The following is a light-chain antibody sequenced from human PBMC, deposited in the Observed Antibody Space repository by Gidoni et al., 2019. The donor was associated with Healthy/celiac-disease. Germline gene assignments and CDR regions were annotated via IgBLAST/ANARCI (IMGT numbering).Light chain of an antibody. J-gene: IGKJ3*01. CDR1: QSISSY. CDR3: QQSYSTPFT. CDR2: AAS. Sequence: IQLTHSPSSLSASVGDRVTITCRASQSISSYLNWYQQKPGKAPKLLIYAASSLQSGVPSRFSGSGSGTDFTLTISSLQPEDFATYYCQQSYSTPFTFGPXTKVDIK. V-gene: IGKV1-39*01.